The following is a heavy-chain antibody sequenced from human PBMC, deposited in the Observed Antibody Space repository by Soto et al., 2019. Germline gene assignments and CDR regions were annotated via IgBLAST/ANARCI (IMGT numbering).Heavy chain of an antibody. Sequence: GASVKVSCKASGYTFINYDISWVRQATGQGLEWMGWMNPGSGKTGYANKFQGRVTMTRDASRSTAHLELSTLTSEDTAVYYCARMASSGTLNWFDPWGQGTLVTVST. V-gene: IGHV1-8*02. J-gene: IGHJ5*02. CDR1: GYTFINYD. CDR3: ARMASSGTLNWFDP. CDR2: MNPGSGKT.